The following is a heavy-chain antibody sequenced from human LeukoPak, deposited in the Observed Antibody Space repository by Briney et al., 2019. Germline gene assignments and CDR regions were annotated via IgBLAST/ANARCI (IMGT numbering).Heavy chain of an antibody. Sequence: PGGPLRLSCAASGFTFSNAWMSWVREARGKGLEWVGRIKCKTDGGTTDYAAPVKGRFTISRDDSKNTLYLQMNSLKTEDTAVYYCTTDYYDSSGYYRHFDYWGQGTLVTVSS. CDR1: GFTFSNAW. V-gene: IGHV3-15*01. D-gene: IGHD3-22*01. J-gene: IGHJ4*02. CDR3: TTDYYDSSGYYRHFDY. CDR2: IKCKTDGGTT.